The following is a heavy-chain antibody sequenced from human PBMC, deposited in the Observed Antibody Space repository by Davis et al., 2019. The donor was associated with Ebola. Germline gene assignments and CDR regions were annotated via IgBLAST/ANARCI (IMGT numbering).Heavy chain of an antibody. Sequence: GGSLRLSCAASGFTFSSYAMHWVRQAPGKGLEWVAVISYDGSNKYYADSVKGRFTISRDNSKNTLYLQMNSLRAEYTAVYYCSREDYYDSSGYLVYYFDYWGQGTLVTVSS. J-gene: IGHJ4*02. V-gene: IGHV3-30-3*01. CDR3: SREDYYDSSGYLVYYFDY. CDR2: ISYDGSNK. D-gene: IGHD3-22*01. CDR1: GFTFSSYA.